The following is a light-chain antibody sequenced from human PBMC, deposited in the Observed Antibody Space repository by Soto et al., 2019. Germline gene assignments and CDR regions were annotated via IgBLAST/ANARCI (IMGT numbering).Light chain of an antibody. Sequence: EIVLTQSPATLSLSPGERATLSCRASQSVSSYLAWYQQKPGQAPRLLIYDASNRATGIPARFSGSGSGTDFTLTTSSLEPEDFAVYYCQQPETFGQGTRLEIK. J-gene: IGKJ5*01. CDR3: QQPET. CDR1: QSVSSY. V-gene: IGKV3-11*01. CDR2: DAS.